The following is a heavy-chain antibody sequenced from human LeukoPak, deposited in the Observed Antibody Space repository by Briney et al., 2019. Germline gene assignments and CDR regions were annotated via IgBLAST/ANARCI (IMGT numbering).Heavy chain of an antibody. D-gene: IGHD3-10*01. CDR2: ISYDGSNK. Sequence: LEWVAVISYDGSNKYYADSVKGRFTISRDNSKNTLYLQMNSLRAEDTAVYYCAKDRGYVDYWGQGTLVTVSS. V-gene: IGHV3-30*18. CDR3: AKDRGYVDY. J-gene: IGHJ4*02.